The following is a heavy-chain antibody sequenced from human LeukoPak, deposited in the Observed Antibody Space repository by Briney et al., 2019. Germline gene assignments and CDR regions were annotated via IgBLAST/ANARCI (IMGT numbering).Heavy chain of an antibody. J-gene: IGHJ6*03. Sequence: PSETLSLTCTVSGGSISPYYWSWIRQPAGKGLEWIGRIYTSESTNYNPSLKSRVTMSVDTSKNQFSLKLSSVTAADTAVYYCARDRDFWSGPPPPYYYMDVWGKGTTVTVSS. CDR1: GGSISPYY. CDR2: IYTSEST. CDR3: ARDRDFWSGPPPPYYYMDV. D-gene: IGHD3-3*01. V-gene: IGHV4-4*07.